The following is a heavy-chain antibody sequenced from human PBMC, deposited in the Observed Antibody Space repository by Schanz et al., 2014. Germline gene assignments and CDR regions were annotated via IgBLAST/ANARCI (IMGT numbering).Heavy chain of an antibody. J-gene: IGHJ4*02. Sequence: QVQLVQSGVEVKRPGASVRVSCKASGYSFTDYAIHWVRQAPGQGLEWMGWISGYNGDTNYAPKFQDRVTMTTHTSTGITSLELRNLKSDDTAVYYCARDRVSFVRGPLGVDWGQGTQVIVSS. CDR3: ARDRVSFVRGPLGVD. CDR1: GYSFTDYA. D-gene: IGHD3-10*01. V-gene: IGHV1-18*01. CDR2: ISGYNGDT.